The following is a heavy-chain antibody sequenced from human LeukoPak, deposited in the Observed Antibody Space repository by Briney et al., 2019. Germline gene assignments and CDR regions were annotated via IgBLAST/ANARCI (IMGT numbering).Heavy chain of an antibody. CDR1: GGSISSSSYH. J-gene: IGHJ3*02. V-gene: IGHV4-31*03. CDR2: IYYSGST. CDR3: ARGHEDARGAFDI. Sequence: SETLSLTCTVSGGSISSSSYHWSWIRQHPGTGLEWIGYIYYSGSTYYNPSLKSRVTILVDTSKNQFSLKLSSVTAADTAVYYCARGHEDARGAFDIWGQGTMVTVSS.